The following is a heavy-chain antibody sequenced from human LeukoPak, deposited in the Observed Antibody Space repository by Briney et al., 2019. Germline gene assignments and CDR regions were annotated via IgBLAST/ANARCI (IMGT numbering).Heavy chain of an antibody. D-gene: IGHD6-19*01. V-gene: IGHV6-1*01. Sequence: SQTLSLTCAISGDSVSSNSAPWNWIRQSPSRGLEWLGRTFYRSKQYNDYVASVAGRITITPYTSKNQFSLQLISVTPEDTAVYYCAREEYSSVWSFDYWSQGSLVTVSS. CDR3: AREEYSSVWSFDY. J-gene: IGHJ4*02. CDR1: GDSVSSNSAP. CDR2: TFYRSKQYN.